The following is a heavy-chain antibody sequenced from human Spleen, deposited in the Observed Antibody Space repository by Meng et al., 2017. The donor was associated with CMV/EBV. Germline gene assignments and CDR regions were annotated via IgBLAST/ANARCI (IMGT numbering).Heavy chain of an antibody. CDR2: ISSSGSTI. V-gene: IGHV3-48*03. CDR3: VRDRNYGVYLGSDY. J-gene: IGHJ4*02. Sequence: GGSLRLSCVASGFTFSTYEMNWVRQAPGKGLEWVSYISSSGSTIYYADSVKGRFTISRDIAKNSLYLQMDNLGTEDTALYYCVRDRNYGVYLGSDYWGQGTLVTVSS. D-gene: IGHD4-17*01. CDR1: GFTFSTYE.